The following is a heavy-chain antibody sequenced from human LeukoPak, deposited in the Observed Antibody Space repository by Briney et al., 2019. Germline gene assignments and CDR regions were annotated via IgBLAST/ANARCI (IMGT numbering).Heavy chain of an antibody. V-gene: IGHV1-2*02. Sequence: GASVKVSCKASGYTFTEYYIHWLRQAPGQGLEWMGWVTPSTGDIYYAQNFQGRVTMTRDTSISTAYMQLGSLKSDDTAVYYCARDIGPPGSWWFDSWGQGTLVTVSS. CDR3: ARDIGPPGSWWFDS. J-gene: IGHJ5*01. CDR1: GYTFTEYY. D-gene: IGHD6-13*01. CDR2: VTPSTGDI.